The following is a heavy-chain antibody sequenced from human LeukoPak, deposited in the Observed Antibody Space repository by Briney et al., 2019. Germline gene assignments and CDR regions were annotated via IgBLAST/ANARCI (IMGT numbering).Heavy chain of an antibody. J-gene: IGHJ4*02. CDR3: ARGGPYGDYVY. V-gene: IGHV4-34*01. D-gene: IGHD4-17*01. CDR1: GGSFSGYY. CDR2: INHSGST. Sequence: SETLSLTCAVYGGSFSGYYRSWIRQPPGKGLEWIGEINHSGSTNYNPSLKSRVTISVDTSKNQFSLKLSSVTAADTAVYYCARGGPYGDYVYWGQGTLVTVSS.